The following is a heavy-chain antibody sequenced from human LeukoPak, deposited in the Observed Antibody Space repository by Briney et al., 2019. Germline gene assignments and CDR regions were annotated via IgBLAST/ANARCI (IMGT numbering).Heavy chain of an antibody. D-gene: IGHD3-9*01. CDR3: ARDPYYDILTGYPQNY. CDR1: GFTFSSYS. CDR2: TSSRSSYI. Sequence: GGYLRLSCAASGFTFSSYSMNWVRQAPGNGLEWVSSTSSRSSYIYYADSMRGRFTISRDNAKNSLYLQMNSLRAEDRAVYYCARDPYYDILTGYPQNYWGQGTLVTVSS. V-gene: IGHV3-21*01. J-gene: IGHJ4*02.